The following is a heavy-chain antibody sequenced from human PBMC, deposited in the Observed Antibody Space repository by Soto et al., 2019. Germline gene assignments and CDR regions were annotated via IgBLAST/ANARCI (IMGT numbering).Heavy chain of an antibody. D-gene: IGHD2-15*01. CDR1: GGSISSYY. CDR2: IYYSGST. CDR3: ASSAGGSYGYYYYYYMDV. V-gene: IGHV4-59*01. J-gene: IGHJ6*03. Sequence: SETLSLTCTVSGGSISSYYWSWIRQPPGKGLEWIGYIYYSGSTNYNPSLKSRVTISLDTSKNQFSLKLSSVTAADTAVYYCASSAGGSYGYYYYYYMDVWGKGTTVTVSS.